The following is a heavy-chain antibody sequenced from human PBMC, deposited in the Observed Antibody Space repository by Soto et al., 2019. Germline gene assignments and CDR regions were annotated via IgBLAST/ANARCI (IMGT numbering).Heavy chain of an antibody. D-gene: IGHD6-25*01. J-gene: IGHJ5*02. CDR3: AVVDSTGNWFDP. V-gene: IGHV4-39*01. CDR2: MYYSGST. Sequence: TXSLTXXVSGGSISSSDFYWGWLRQTPGKGLEFIGSMYYSGSTYYNPSLKSRLTISVDTSKNQFTLKLISVTAADTAVYYCAVVDSTGNWFDPWGEGALVTVSS. CDR1: GGSISSSDFY.